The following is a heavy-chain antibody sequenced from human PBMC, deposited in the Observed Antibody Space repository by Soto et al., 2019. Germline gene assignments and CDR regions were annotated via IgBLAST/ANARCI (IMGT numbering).Heavy chain of an antibody. CDR1: GGTFSSYA. CDR2: IIPIFGTA. V-gene: IGHV1-69*12. CDR3: ARGQTGGGWGYYFDY. J-gene: IGHJ4*02. Sequence: QVQLVQSGAEVKKPGSSVKVSCKASGGTFSSYAIDWVRQAPGQGLEWMGGIIPIFGTADYAQKFQGRVTIPADESTSTAYVGLSRLRSEDTAVYYCARGQTGGGWGYYFDYWGQGTLVTVSS. D-gene: IGHD3-16*01.